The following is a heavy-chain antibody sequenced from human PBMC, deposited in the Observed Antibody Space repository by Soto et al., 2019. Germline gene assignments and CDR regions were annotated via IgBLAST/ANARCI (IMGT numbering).Heavy chain of an antibody. Sequence: SETLSLTCTVSGGSISSGGYYWSWIRQHPGKGLEWIGYIYYSGSTYYNPSLKSRVTISVDTSKNQFSLKLSSVTAADTAVYYCAGDPRPWGGMDVWGQGTTVTVSS. CDR3: AGDPRPWGGMDV. CDR1: GGSISSGGYY. D-gene: IGHD1-26*01. V-gene: IGHV4-31*03. CDR2: IYYSGST. J-gene: IGHJ6*02.